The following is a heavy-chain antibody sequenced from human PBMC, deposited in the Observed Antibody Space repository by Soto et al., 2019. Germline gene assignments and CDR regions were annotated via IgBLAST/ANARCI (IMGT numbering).Heavy chain of an antibody. J-gene: IGHJ5*02. CDR1: GGTFSSYT. V-gene: IGHV1-69*02. CDR2: IIPILGIA. CDR3: AGITGTTFPPSVYRFMDVKEYNWFDP. Sequence: GASVKVSCKASGGTFSSYTISWVRQAPGQGLEWMGRIIPILGIANYAQKFQGRVTITVDKSTSTAYMELSSLRSEDTAVYYCAGITGTTFPPSVYRFMDVKEYNWFDPWGQGTLVTVSS. D-gene: IGHD1-20*01.